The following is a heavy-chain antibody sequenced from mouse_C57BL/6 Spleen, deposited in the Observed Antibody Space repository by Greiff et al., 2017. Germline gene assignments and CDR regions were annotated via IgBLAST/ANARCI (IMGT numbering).Heavy chain of an antibody. J-gene: IGHJ3*01. CDR3: TTPHYYGSSFFAY. D-gene: IGHD1-1*01. CDR2: IRLKSDNYAT. CDR1: GFTFSNYW. V-gene: IGHV6-3*01. Sequence: EVKVEESGGGLVQPGGSMKLSCVASGFTFSNYWMNWVRQSPEKGLEWVAQIRLKSDNYATHYAESVKGRFTISRDDSKSSVYLQMNNLRAEDTGIYYCTTPHYYGSSFFAYWGQGTLVTVSA.